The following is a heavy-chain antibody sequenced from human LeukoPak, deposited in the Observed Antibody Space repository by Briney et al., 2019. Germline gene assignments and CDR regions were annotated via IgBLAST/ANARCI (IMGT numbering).Heavy chain of an antibody. CDR1: GFTFSSYG. D-gene: IGHD4-23*01. Sequence: PGGSLRLSCAASGFTFSSYGMHWVRQAPGKGLEWVAVISYDGSNKYYADSVKGRFTISRDNSKNTLYLQMNSLRAEDTAVYYCAKFSFTVVIGDYWGQGTLVTVSS. V-gene: IGHV3-30*18. CDR3: AKFSFTVVIGDY. CDR2: ISYDGSNK. J-gene: IGHJ4*02.